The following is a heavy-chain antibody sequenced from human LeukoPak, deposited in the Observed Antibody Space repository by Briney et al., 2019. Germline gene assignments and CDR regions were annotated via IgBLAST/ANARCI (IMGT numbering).Heavy chain of an antibody. V-gene: IGHV3-7*03. CDR3: ARAPDCSSTSCYPHYYYYYGMDV. Sequence: GGSLRLSCAASGFTFSSYWMSWVRQAPGKGLEWVANIKQDGSEKYYVDSVKGRFTISRDNAKNSLYLQMNSLRAEDTAVYYCARAPDCSSTSCYPHYYYYYGMDVWGQGTTVTVSS. J-gene: IGHJ6*02. D-gene: IGHD2-2*01. CDR2: IKQDGSEK. CDR1: GFTFSSYW.